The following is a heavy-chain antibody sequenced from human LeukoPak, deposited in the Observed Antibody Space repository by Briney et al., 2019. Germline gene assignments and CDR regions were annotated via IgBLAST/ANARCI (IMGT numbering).Heavy chain of an antibody. J-gene: IGHJ4*02. V-gene: IGHV4-39*07. CDR2: IYYSGST. Sequence: TSETLSLTCTVSGGSISSSSYYWGWIRQPPGKGLEWIGSIYYSGSTYYNPSLKSRVTISVDTSKNQFSLKLNSVTAADTAVYYCARAGQGYCSSASCFLSLDYWGQGTLVTVSS. CDR3: ARAGQGYCSSASCFLSLDY. CDR1: GGSISSSSYY. D-gene: IGHD2-2*01.